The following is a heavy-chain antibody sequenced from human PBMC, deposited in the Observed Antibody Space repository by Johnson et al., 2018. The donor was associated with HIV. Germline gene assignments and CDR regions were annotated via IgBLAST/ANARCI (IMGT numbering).Heavy chain of an antibody. D-gene: IGHD4-17*01. V-gene: IGHV3-66*01. CDR2: LFSGGTT. J-gene: IGHJ3*02. CDR3: ARDSTPWGGDYVGYGFDI. CDR1: GFTVSSNY. Sequence: VQLVESGGGLVQPGGSLRLSCAASGFTVSSNYMTWVRQAPGKGLEWVSVLFSGGTTYYADSVRGRFTISRDNAKKSLYLQMHSLRAEDTAVYYCARDSTPWGGDYVGYGFDIWGQGTMVTVSS.